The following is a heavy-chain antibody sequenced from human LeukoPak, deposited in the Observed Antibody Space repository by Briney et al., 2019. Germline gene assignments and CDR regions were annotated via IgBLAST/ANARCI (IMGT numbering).Heavy chain of an antibody. V-gene: IGHV4-30-4*01. D-gene: IGHD5-12*01. CDR2: IYYSGST. J-gene: IGHJ3*02. CDR1: GGSISSGDYY. Sequence: SETLPLTCTVSGGSISSGDYYWSWIRQPPGKGLEWIGYIYYSGSTYYNPSLKSRVTISVDTSKNQFSLKLSSVTAADTAVYYCARAGGSNRNDAFDIWGQGTMVTVSS. CDR3: ARAGGSNRNDAFDI.